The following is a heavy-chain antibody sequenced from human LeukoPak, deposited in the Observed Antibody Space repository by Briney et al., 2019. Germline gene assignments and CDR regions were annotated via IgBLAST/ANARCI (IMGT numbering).Heavy chain of an antibody. J-gene: IGHJ4*02. Sequence: GASVKVSCKASGYIFTSCLMHWVRQAPGQGFEWMGKIHPSDGDTDYAQRFQGRLTLTRDSSTTTAYMEVSSLRSEDTAVYYCARDLHGGWTWDYWGQGTLVTVSS. CDR2: IHPSDGDT. CDR1: GYIFTSCL. D-gene: IGHD6-19*01. CDR3: ARDLHGGWTWDY. V-gene: IGHV1-46*01.